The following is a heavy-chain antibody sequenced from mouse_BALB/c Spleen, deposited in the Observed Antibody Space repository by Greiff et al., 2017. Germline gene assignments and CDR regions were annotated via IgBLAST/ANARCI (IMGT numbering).Heavy chain of an antibody. D-gene: IGHD2-10*02. Sequence: VQLVESGAELAKPGASVKMSCKASGYTFTSYWMHWVKQRPGQGLEWIGYINPSTGYTEYNQKFKDKATLTADKSSSTAYMQLSSLTSEDSAVYYCATYGNYLRGQGTLVTVSA. J-gene: IGHJ3*01. V-gene: IGHV1-7*01. CDR3: ATYGNYL. CDR2: INPSTGYT. CDR1: GYTFTSYW.